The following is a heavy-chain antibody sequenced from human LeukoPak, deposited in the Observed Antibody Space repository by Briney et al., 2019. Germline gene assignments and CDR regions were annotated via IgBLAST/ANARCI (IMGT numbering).Heavy chain of an antibody. V-gene: IGHV1-3*01. CDR3: ARGGPGYYGSGSYSGWFDP. CDR1: GYTFTSYA. CDR2: INAGNGNT. J-gene: IGHJ5*02. Sequence: ASVKVSCKASGYTFTSYAMHWVRQAPGQRLEWMGWINAGNGNTKYSQKFQGRVTITRDTSASTAYMELSSLRSEDTAVYYCARGGPGYYGSGSYSGWFDPWGQGTLVTVSS. D-gene: IGHD3-10*01.